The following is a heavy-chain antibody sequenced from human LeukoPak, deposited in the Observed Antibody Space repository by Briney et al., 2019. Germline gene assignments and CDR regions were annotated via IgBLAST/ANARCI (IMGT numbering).Heavy chain of an antibody. V-gene: IGHV4-61*01. CDR2: IYYSGGT. D-gene: IGHD3-3*02. CDR3: ARLGDKSQFAFGPPLGYFDY. Sequence: SETLSLTCTVSGGSIRSSSYYWSWIRQPPGKGLEWIGYIYYSGGTNYNPSLKSRVTISVDTSKNQFSLKLSSLTAADTAVYYCARLGDKSQFAFGPPLGYFDYWGQGTLVTVSS. CDR1: GGSIRSSSYY. J-gene: IGHJ4*02.